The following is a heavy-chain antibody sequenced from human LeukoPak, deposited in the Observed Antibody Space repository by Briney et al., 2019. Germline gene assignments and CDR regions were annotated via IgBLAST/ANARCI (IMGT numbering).Heavy chain of an antibody. Sequence: SETLSLTCTVSGGSICSSSYYWGWIRQPPGKGLEWIRSIYYSGSTYYKPSLKSRVTISVDTSKSQFSLKLSSVTAADTAVYYCARGRIYSSSSFYRFDYWGQGTLVTVSS. CDR1: GGSICSSSYY. CDR3: ARGRIYSSSSFYRFDY. D-gene: IGHD6-6*01. V-gene: IGHV4-39*01. CDR2: IYYSGST. J-gene: IGHJ4*02.